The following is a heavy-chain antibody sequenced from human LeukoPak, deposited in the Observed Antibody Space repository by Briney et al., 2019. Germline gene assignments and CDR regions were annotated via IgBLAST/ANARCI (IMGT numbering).Heavy chain of an antibody. CDR3: ARIPAAGAYYYYMDV. J-gene: IGHJ6*03. D-gene: IGHD6-13*01. Sequence: SETLSLTCAVSGYSISSGYYWGWIRQPPGKGLEWIGSIYHSGSTYYNPSLKSRVTISVDTSKNQFSLKLSSVTAADTAVYYCARIPAAGAYYYYMDVWGKGTTVTVSS. CDR2: IYHSGST. V-gene: IGHV4-38-2*01. CDR1: GYSISSGYY.